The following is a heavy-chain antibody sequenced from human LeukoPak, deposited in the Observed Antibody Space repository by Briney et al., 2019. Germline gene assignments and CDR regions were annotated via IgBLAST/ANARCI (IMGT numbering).Heavy chain of an antibody. CDR2: ISAYDGNT. V-gene: IGHV1-18*01. J-gene: IGHJ4*02. Sequence: ASVKVSCKASGYTFTSYGISWVRQAPGQGLEWMGWISAYDGNTNYAQKLQGRVTMTTDTSTSTAYMELRSLRSDDTAVYYCATRLWFGTGFDYWGQGTLVTVSS. CDR3: ATRLWFGTGFDY. D-gene: IGHD3-10*01. CDR1: GYTFTSYG.